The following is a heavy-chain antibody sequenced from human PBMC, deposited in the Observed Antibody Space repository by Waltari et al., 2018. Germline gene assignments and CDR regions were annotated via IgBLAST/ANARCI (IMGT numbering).Heavy chain of an antibody. J-gene: IGHJ3*02. V-gene: IGHV3-33*06. Sequence: QLQLVESGGGEVQRGQSLRVACAASGFTMGSYFMHWVVQAPGKGLELMAVVWSVRNERCYGDSMRGRFTISRDNSKNIVYLQMNSLRAEDTAVYFCAKEQEAFDIWGQGTVVTVS. CDR2: VWSVRNER. CDR1: GFTMGSYF. CDR3: AKEQEAFDI.